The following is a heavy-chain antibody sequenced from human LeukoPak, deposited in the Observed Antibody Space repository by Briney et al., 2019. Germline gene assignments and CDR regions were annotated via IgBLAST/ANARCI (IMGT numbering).Heavy chain of an antibody. CDR1: GYTFSSHD. D-gene: IGHD1-1*01. CDR3: ARGYSPTLRTTGNDY. CDR2: MNPNSGNT. Sequence: ASVKVSCKASGYTFSSHDINWVRQATGQGLEWMGWMNPNSGNTGYAQKFQGRVIMTRDTSINTAYLEFYSLRSEGTAVYYCARGYSPTLRTTGNDYWGQGTLVTVSS. J-gene: IGHJ4*02. V-gene: IGHV1-8*01.